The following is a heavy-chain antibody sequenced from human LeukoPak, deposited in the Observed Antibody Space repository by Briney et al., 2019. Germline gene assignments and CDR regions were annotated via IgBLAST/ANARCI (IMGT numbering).Heavy chain of an antibody. CDR3: AREISGDTNFDY. D-gene: IGHD3-10*01. Sequence: GGSLRLSCAASGFTFSSYAMSWVRQAPGTGLEWVSAINSDSSNTYYADSVEGRFTISRDNSKNTLYLQMNSLRADDTALYYCAREISGDTNFDYWGQGTLVTVSS. J-gene: IGHJ4*02. V-gene: IGHV3-23*01. CDR2: INSDSSNT. CDR1: GFTFSSYA.